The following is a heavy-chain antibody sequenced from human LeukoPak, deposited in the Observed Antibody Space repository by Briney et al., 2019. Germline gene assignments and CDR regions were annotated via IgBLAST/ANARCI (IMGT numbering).Heavy chain of an antibody. D-gene: IGHD3-9*01. Sequence: GGSLRLSCAASGFTFSDYYMSWIRQAPGKGLEWVSYISSSGSTIYYADSVKGRFTISRDNAKNSLYLQMNSLRAEDTAVYYCARVSHFGWLNYYYYYYMDVWGKGTTVTISS. CDR1: GFTFSDYY. CDR2: ISSSGSTI. J-gene: IGHJ6*03. CDR3: ARVSHFGWLNYYYYYYMDV. V-gene: IGHV3-11*01.